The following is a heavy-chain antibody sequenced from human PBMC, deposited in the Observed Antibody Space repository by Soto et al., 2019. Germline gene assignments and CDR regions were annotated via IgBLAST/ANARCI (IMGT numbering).Heavy chain of an antibody. V-gene: IGHV3-30*18. Sequence: PGGSLRLSCAASGFTFRSFDMHWVRQAPGKGLEWVAVISYDGSNTYYADSVRGRFTISRDNSKNILYLQMNSLRAEDTAVYFCAKGVAGFFDSWGQGNMVTVSS. J-gene: IGHJ4*02. CDR3: AKGVAGFFDS. D-gene: IGHD6-19*01. CDR2: ISYDGSNT. CDR1: GFTFRSFD.